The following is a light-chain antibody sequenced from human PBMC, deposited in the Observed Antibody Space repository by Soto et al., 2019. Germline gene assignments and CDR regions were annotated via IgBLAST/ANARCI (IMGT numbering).Light chain of an antibody. CDR3: SSYTSSTTLFV. V-gene: IGLV2-14*03. J-gene: IGLJ1*01. Sequence: QSALTQPASVSGSPGQSITISCTGTSSDVGDYNYVSWYQLHPDNAPKVIIYDVSNRPSGVSNRFSGSKSGNTASLTISGLQAEDEADYYCSSYTSSTTLFVFGTGTKLTVL. CDR2: DVS. CDR1: SSDVGDYNY.